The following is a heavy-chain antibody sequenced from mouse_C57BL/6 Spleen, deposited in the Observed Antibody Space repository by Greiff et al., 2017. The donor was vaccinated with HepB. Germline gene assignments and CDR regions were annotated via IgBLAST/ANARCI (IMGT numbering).Heavy chain of an antibody. CDR3: AITTVVPYYAMDY. J-gene: IGHJ4*01. D-gene: IGHD1-1*01. CDR2: IYPGDGDT. CDR1: GYAFSSSW. V-gene: IGHV1-82*01. Sequence: QVQLQQSGPELVKPGASVKISCKASGYAFSSSWMNWVKQRPGKGLEWIGRIYPGDGDTNYNGKFKGKATLTADKSSSTAYMQLSSLTSEDSAVYFYAITTVVPYYAMDYWGQGTSVTVSS.